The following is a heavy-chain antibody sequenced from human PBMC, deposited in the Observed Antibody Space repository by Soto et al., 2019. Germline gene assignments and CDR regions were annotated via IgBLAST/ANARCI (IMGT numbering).Heavy chain of an antibody. Sequence: EVQLLESGGGLVQPGGSLRLSCAASGFMFSSYVMNWVRQAPGKGLEWVSSITDNGGSTYYADSVKGRFTISRDNSKNTLYLQMNSLRADDTAVYYCAKDICFPSSCYNDYWGQGTLVTVSP. J-gene: IGHJ4*02. V-gene: IGHV3-23*01. CDR2: ITDNGGST. D-gene: IGHD2-15*01. CDR3: AKDICFPSSCYNDY. CDR1: GFMFSSYV.